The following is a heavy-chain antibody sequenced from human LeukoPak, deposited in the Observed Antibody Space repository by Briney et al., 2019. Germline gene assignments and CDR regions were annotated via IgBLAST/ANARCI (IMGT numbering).Heavy chain of an antibody. CDR1: GYKFTSNW. V-gene: IGHV5-51*01. Sequence: GESLKISCKGSGYKFTSNWIGWVRQMPGKGLEWMGIIYPADSDTTYSPSFQGQVTISADKSISTAYLQWSSLKASDTAMYYCARRGVDSSGYNDAFDIWGQGTMVTVSS. J-gene: IGHJ3*02. D-gene: IGHD3-22*01. CDR2: IYPADSDT. CDR3: ARRGVDSSGYNDAFDI.